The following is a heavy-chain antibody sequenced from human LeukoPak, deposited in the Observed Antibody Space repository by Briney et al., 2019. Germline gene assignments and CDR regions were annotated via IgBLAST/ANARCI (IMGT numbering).Heavy chain of an antibody. Sequence: SETLSLTCTVSGGSISSSSYYWGWIRQPPGKGLEWIGSIYYSGSTYYNPSLKSRVTISVDPSKNQFSLKLSSVTAADAAVYYCARHSGYSYGYAYYYYYMDVWGKGTTVTVSS. CDR2: IYYSGST. D-gene: IGHD5-18*01. CDR3: ARHSGYSYGYAYYYYYMDV. V-gene: IGHV4-39*01. J-gene: IGHJ6*03. CDR1: GGSISSSSYY.